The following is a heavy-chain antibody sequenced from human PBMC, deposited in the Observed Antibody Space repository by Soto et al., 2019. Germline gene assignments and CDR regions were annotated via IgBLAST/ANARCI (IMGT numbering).Heavy chain of an antibody. CDR1: GYTFTSND. Sequence: QVQLVQSGAEVKKPGASVRVSCEASGYTFTSNDINWVRQATGQGLEWMGWMNPNSGNTGYAKKFQGRVTMTTNTPIRTAYMELSSLRSEHTAVYYCARGRGHSRGWYGDYWGQGTLVTVSS. D-gene: IGHD6-19*01. CDR2: MNPNSGNT. CDR3: ARGRGHSRGWYGDY. V-gene: IGHV1-8*01. J-gene: IGHJ4*02.